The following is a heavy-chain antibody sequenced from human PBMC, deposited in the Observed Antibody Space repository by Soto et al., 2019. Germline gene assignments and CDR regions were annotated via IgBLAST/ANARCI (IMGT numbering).Heavy chain of an antibody. CDR1: GYTFTSYA. V-gene: IGHV1-3*01. D-gene: IGHD3-3*01. CDR3: VTAYTIFGVVARLLDGMDF. CDR2: INASNGNT. J-gene: IGHJ6*02. Sequence: ASVKVSCKASGYTFTSYAMHWVRQAPGQRLEWMGWINASNGNTKYSQKFQGRVTMTEDTSTDTAYMELSSLRSEDTAVYYCVTAYTIFGVVARLLDGMDFWGQGTSVTVSS.